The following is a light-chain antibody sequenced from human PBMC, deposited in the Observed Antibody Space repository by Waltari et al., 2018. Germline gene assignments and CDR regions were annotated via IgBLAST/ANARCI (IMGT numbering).Light chain of an antibody. CDR3: QQYNTYFFT. Sequence: DIQMTQSPSNLSASVGDRLTITSRASQSITRWGSGYKQKPGKAPKLLIYQASTLESGVPSRFSGSGSGTEFTLTISSLQPSDFSTYYCQQYNTYFFTFGPGTKVDIK. CDR2: QAS. CDR1: QSITRW. V-gene: IGKV1-5*03. J-gene: IGKJ3*01.